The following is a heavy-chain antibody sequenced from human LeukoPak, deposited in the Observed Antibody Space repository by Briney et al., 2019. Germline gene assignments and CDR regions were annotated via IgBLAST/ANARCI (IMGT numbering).Heavy chain of an antibody. Sequence: PGGSLRLSCATAGFTLSSVWMSWVRQTPGKGLEGVANIKQDGRERYYVDSVKGRFTISRDNAKNSLFLQMNSLRAEDTAVYYCASLPGGRTAALEFDLRGRGTLVTVS. CDR1: GFTLSSVW. CDR2: IKQDGRER. D-gene: IGHD6-13*01. CDR3: ASLPGGRTAALEFDL. J-gene: IGHJ2*01. V-gene: IGHV3-7*01.